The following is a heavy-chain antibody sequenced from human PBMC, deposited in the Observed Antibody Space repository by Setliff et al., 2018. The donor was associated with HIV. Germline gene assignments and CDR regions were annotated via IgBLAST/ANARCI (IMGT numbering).Heavy chain of an antibody. J-gene: IGHJ4*02. Sequence: SETLSLTCNVSGFSFRNSFYNWGWIRQPPGKGREWIGSIFYSGSANYNPSLRSPVAISVDTSKNQFSLKLTSVAAADTAVYYCAREDSSYHYFDYWGQGMLVTVSS. CDR1: GFSFRNSFYN. V-gene: IGHV4-39*02. D-gene: IGHD6-6*01. CDR3: AREDSSYHYFDY. CDR2: IFYSGSA.